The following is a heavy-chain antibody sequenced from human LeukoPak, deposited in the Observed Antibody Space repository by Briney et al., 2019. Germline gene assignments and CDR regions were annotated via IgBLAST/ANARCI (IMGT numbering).Heavy chain of an antibody. J-gene: IGHJ6*03. Sequence: KASETLSLTCTVSGGSISSSSYYWGWIRQPPGKGLEWIGSIYYSGSTYYNPSLKSRVTISVDTSKNQFSLKLSSVTAADTAVYYCARGPPYDFWSGYRHYYYYMDVWGKGTTVTVSS. CDR2: IYYSGST. D-gene: IGHD3-3*01. CDR3: ARGPPYDFWSGYRHYYYYMDV. CDR1: GGSISSSSYY. V-gene: IGHV4-39*07.